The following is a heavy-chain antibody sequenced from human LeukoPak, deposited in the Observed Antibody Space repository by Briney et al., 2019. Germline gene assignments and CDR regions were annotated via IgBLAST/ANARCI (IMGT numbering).Heavy chain of an antibody. CDR1: GYSINNGYY. CDR2: IYHSGRT. D-gene: IGHD6-13*01. J-gene: IGHJ4*02. Sequence: SETLSLTCTVSGYSINNGYYWGWVRQPPGKGLEWIGAIYHSGRTFYDSSLESLLTISVDTSKNHFSLTLKSVTAADTAMYYCARAEYGNSWPPTFYFDYWGQGILVTVSS. V-gene: IGHV4-38-2*02. CDR3: ARAEYGNSWPPTFYFDY.